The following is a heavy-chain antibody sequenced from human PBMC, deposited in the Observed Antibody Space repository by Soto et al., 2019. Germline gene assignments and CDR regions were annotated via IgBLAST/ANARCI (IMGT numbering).Heavy chain of an antibody. CDR2: IYYSGST. J-gene: IGHJ2*01. CDR3: AREVIVGGYFDL. D-gene: IGHD1-26*01. CDR1: GGSISSGGYY. Sequence: QVQLQESGPGLVKPSQTLSLTCTVSGGSISSGGYYWSWIRQHPGQGLEWIGYIYYSGSTYYNPSLKSRVTISVDTSKHQFSLKLSSVTVADTAVYYCAREVIVGGYFDLWGRGTLVTVSS. V-gene: IGHV4-31*03.